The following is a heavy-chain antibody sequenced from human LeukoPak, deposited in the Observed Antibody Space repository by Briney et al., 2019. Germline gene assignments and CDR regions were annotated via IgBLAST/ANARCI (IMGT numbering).Heavy chain of an antibody. Sequence: PGGSLRLSCAASGFTFSSYEMNWVRQAPGKGLEWVSYISSSGSTIYYADSVKGRFTISRDNAKNSLYLQMNSLRAEDTAVYYCARLRSSWHGHLDYWGQGTLVTVSS. CDR1: GFTFSSYE. J-gene: IGHJ4*02. CDR2: ISSSGSTI. CDR3: ARLRSSWHGHLDY. D-gene: IGHD6-13*01. V-gene: IGHV3-48*03.